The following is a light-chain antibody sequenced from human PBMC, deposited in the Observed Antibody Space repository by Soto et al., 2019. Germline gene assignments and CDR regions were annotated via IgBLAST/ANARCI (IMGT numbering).Light chain of an antibody. J-gene: IGKJ5*01. CDR3: QQYGSSPIT. CDR1: QSVSSSY. CDR2: GAS. V-gene: IGKV3-20*01. Sequence: EIVLTQSPGTLSLSPGERATLSCRASQSVSSSYFAWYQQQPGQAPRLLFYGASSRATGIPERFSGSGSGTDFTLTISRLEPEDFAVYYCQQYGSSPITFGQGTRLEIK.